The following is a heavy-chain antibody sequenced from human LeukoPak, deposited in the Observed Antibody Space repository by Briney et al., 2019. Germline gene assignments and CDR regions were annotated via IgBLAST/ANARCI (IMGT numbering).Heavy chain of an antibody. CDR3: SRSQFDY. V-gene: IGHV3-74*03. CDR2: INGDGTIT. CDR1: GFAFSSYW. J-gene: IGHJ4*02. Sequence: GGSLRLSCAASGFAFSSYWMLWVRQVPGKGLVWVSRINGDGTITTYADFAKGRFTISRDNTKNILYLEVNNLRAEDTGIYYCSRSQFDYWGKGILVTVSS.